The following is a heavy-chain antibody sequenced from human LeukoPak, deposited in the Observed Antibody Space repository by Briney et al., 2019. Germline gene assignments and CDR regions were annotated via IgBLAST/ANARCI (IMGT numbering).Heavy chain of an antibody. J-gene: IGHJ6*03. CDR3: ARDDRQYYYGSGSYYKGMDV. D-gene: IGHD3-10*01. V-gene: IGHV3-74*01. CDR2: INSDGINT. CDR1: GFTFSNYW. Sequence: HPGGSLRLSCAASGFTFSNYWMRWVRQAPGKGLVWVSRINSDGINTSYADSVKGRFTISRDNAKNSLYLQMNSLRAEDTAVYYRARDDRQYYYGSGSYYKGMDVWGKGTTVTVSS.